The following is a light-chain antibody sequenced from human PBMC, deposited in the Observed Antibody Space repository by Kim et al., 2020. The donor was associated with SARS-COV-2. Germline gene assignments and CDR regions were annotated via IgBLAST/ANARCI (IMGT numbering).Light chain of an antibody. V-gene: IGKV3-20*01. CDR2: DTS. Sequence: EIVLTQSPGTLSLSPGERATLSCRVSQSSSSSFSAWYQQKPGQAPRLLIYDTSTRATGRPDRFSGSETGTDFTLTISRLEPEVFAVYCCQPYGITFGPGTTVCIK. J-gene: IGKJ3*01. CDR1: QSSSSSF. CDR3: QPYGIT.